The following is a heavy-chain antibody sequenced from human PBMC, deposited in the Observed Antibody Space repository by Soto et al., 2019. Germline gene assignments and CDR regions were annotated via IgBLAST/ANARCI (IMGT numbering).Heavy chain of an antibody. D-gene: IGHD5-12*01. V-gene: IGHV3-43*01. Sequence: GGSLRLSCAASGFTFDDYTMHWVRQAPGKGLEWVSLISWDGTNKYYADSVKGRFTVSRDNSKNSLYLQMNSLTTGDTALYYCAKEMATILFDYWGQGTLVTVSS. CDR1: GFTFDDYT. J-gene: IGHJ4*02. CDR2: ISWDGTNK. CDR3: AKEMATILFDY.